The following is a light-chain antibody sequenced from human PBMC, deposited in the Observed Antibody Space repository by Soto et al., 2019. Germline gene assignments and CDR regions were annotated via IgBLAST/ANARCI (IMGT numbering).Light chain of an antibody. CDR2: AAY. J-gene: IGKJ4*01. CDR3: LQHNSYPRT. V-gene: IGKV1-17*01. Sequence: IQMTQSPSSLSASVGDRVTITCRASQGIRNDVGWYQQKPGKAPKRLIYAAYNLQSGVPSRFSGSGSGTEFTLTISSLQPEDFATYYCLQHNSYPRTFGRGTKVEMK. CDR1: QGIRND.